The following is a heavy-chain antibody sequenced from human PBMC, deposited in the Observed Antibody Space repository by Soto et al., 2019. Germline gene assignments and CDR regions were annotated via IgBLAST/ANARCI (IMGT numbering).Heavy chain of an antibody. V-gene: IGHV1-69*01. J-gene: IGHJ4*02. CDR3: AGGGLYSDFWSGYSH. CDR1: GGTFSTYL. D-gene: IGHD3-3*01. Sequence: GASVKVSCKASGGTFSTYLFSWVPQAPGQGLEWMGGIIPIFGTANYAQKFQGRVTITADESTSTAYMELSSLRSEDTAVYYCAGGGLYSDFWSGYSHWGQGTLVTVSS. CDR2: IIPIFGTA.